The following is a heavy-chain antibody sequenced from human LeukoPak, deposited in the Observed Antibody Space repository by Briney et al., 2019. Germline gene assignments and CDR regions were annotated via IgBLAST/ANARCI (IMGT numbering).Heavy chain of an antibody. CDR1: GGSISSGDYY. Sequence: SQTLSLTCTVSGGSISSGDYYWSWIRQPPGKGLEWIGYLYYSGSTYYNPSLKSRVTISVDTSKNQFSLKLSSVTAADTAVYYCARTSTYYDFWSGYRDFDYWGQGTLVTVSS. D-gene: IGHD3-3*01. V-gene: IGHV4-30-4*08. J-gene: IGHJ4*02. CDR2: LYYSGST. CDR3: ARTSTYYDFWSGYRDFDY.